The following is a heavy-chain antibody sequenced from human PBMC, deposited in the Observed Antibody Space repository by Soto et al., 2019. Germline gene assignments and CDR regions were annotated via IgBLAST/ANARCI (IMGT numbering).Heavy chain of an antibody. V-gene: IGHV1-69*13. J-gene: IGHJ6*02. CDR1: GGTFSTYA. Sequence: SVKVSCKASGGTFSTYAISWVRQAPGQGLEWMGGIIPVFGAANYTQKFQGRVTITADESTRTVYMELSSLRPEDTAVYYCARARGPSMLRYYYGLDVWGQGTTVTVSS. CDR2: IIPVFGAA. CDR3: ARARGPSMLRYYYGLDV. D-gene: IGHD3-10*02.